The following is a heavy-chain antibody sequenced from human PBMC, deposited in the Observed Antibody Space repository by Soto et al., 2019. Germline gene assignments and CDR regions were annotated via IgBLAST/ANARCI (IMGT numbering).Heavy chain of an antibody. CDR3: ARDRCSGGSCYSYYFDY. V-gene: IGHV1-69*08. Sequence: QVQLVQSGAEVKKPGSSVKVSCKASGGTFSSYTIRWVRQAPGQGLEWMGRIIPILGIANYAQKFQGRVTITADKSTSTAYMELSSLRSEDTAVYYCARDRCSGGSCYSYYFDYWGQGTLVTVSS. D-gene: IGHD2-15*01. CDR1: GGTFSSYT. J-gene: IGHJ4*02. CDR2: IIPILGIA.